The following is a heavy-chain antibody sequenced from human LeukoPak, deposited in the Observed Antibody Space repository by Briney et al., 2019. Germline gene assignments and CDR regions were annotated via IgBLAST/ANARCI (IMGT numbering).Heavy chain of an antibody. CDR2: IYHSGST. J-gene: IGHJ4*02. Sequence: SETLSLTCTVSGYSISSGYYWGWIRQPPGKGLEWIGSIYHSGSTYYNPSLKSRVTMSVDTSKNQFSLKLSSVTAADTAVYYCARDGTTVVTPIDYWGQGTLVTVSS. D-gene: IGHD4-23*01. V-gene: IGHV4-38-2*02. CDR1: GYSISSGYY. CDR3: ARDGTTVVTPIDY.